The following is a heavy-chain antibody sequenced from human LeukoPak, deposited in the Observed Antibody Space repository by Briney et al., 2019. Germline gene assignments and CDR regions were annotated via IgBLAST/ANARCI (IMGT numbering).Heavy chain of an antibody. Sequence: SETLSLTCTVSGGSISSSSYYWGWIRQPPGKGLEWIGSIYYSGSTYYNPSLKSRVTISVDTSKNQFSLKLSSVTAADTAVYYCARRNLNYENWFDPWRQGTLVTVSS. CDR2: IYYSGST. D-gene: IGHD1-7*01. J-gene: IGHJ5*02. V-gene: IGHV4-39*01. CDR3: ARRNLNYENWFDP. CDR1: GGSISSSSYY.